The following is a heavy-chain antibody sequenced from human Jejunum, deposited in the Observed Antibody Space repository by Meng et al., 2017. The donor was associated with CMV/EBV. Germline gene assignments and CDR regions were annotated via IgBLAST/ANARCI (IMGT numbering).Heavy chain of an antibody. D-gene: IGHD3-10*01. Sequence: PLVTAGAAVQRPVASVNVSSKPSHHTFTGYGAGLFARAPGPRHEWMAWRGAHDGDTSHAPRFQGRVTVTADRPTATAYMDLRNLRSDDTAVYYCSRGTPGRRYADYWGQGTLVTVSS. CDR2: RGAHDGDT. CDR3: SRGTPGRRYADY. V-gene: IGHV1-18*01. CDR1: HHTFTGYG. J-gene: IGHJ4*02.